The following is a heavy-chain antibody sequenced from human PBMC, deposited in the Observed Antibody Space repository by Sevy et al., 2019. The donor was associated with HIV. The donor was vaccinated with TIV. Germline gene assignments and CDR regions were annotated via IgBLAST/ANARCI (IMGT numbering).Heavy chain of an antibody. V-gene: IGHV1-2*02. CDR2: INPNSGGT. Sequence: ASVNVSCKASGYTFTGYYMHWVRQAPGQGLEWMGWINPNSGGTNYAQKFQGRVTMTRDTSISTAYMELSRLRSDDTAVYYCARDRRIVGANLYYYYYGMDVWGQGTTVTVSS. J-gene: IGHJ6*02. CDR1: GYTFTGYY. D-gene: IGHD1-26*01. CDR3: ARDRRIVGANLYYYYYGMDV.